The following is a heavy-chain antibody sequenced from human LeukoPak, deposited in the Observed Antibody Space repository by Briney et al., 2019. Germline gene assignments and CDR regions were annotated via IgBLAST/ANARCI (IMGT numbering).Heavy chain of an antibody. CDR2: IYYSGST. CDR1: GXXISXSSXX. CDR3: ARAPFSAPFDY. V-gene: IGHV4-39*01. J-gene: IGHJ4*02. Sequence: SETLSLTCTVXGXXISXSSXXXGXXXXXXXXXLXWIGSIYYSGSTXXNPSLKSRVTISVDTSKNQFSLKLSSVTAADTAVYYCARAPFSAPFDYWGQGTLVTVSS.